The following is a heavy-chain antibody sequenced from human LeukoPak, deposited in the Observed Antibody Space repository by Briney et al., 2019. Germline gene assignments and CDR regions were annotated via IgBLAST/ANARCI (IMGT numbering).Heavy chain of an antibody. J-gene: IGHJ4*02. D-gene: IGHD3-10*01. CDR1: NDSISSGDYY. CDR3: ARRGTYALV. V-gene: IGHV4-30-4*02. Sequence: SETLSLTCTVSNDSISSGDYYWNWIRQPPGKGLEWIGYIFHRGGTSYNPSLKSRILFSVDTSKNQFSLKLSSVTAADTAVYYCARRGTYALVWGQGTLVTVSS. CDR2: IFHRGGT.